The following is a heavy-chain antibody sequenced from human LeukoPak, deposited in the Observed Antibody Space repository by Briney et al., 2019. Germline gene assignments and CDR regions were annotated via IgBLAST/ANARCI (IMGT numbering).Heavy chain of an antibody. CDR3: ATDRPHPRNEPTNFDY. CDR1: GFTFSSYA. CDR2: ISSNGGST. Sequence: GGSLRLSCAASGFTFSSYAMHWVRQATGKGLEYVSAISSNGGSTSYANSVKGRFTISRDNSKNTLYLQMNSLRAEDTAVYYCATDRPHPRNEPTNFDYWGQGTLVTVSS. D-gene: IGHD1-1*01. V-gene: IGHV3-64*01. J-gene: IGHJ4*02.